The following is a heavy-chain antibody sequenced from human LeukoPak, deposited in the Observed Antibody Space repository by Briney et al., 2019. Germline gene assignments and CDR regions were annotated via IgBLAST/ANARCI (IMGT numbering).Heavy chain of an antibody. D-gene: IGHD5-12*01. V-gene: IGHV4-59*08. Sequence: PSETLSLTCTVSDGSISNYYWNWIRQPPGKGLEWIGYVSYSGTTNYNPSLRSRVTISVDTSKNQFSLKLSSVTAADTAVYYCARHSLTGYSGYDLGDYWGQGTLVTVSS. CDR1: DGSISNYY. CDR3: ARHSLTGYSGYDLGDY. CDR2: VSYSGTT. J-gene: IGHJ4*02.